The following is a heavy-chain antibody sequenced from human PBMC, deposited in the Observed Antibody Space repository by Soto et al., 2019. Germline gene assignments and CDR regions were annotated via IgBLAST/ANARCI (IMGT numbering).Heavy chain of an antibody. CDR3: AKDVKNLVRDHYYYYDLDV. J-gene: IGHJ6*02. Sequence: GGSLRLSCVASGFTLGSSVMSWVRQAPGKGLEWVSGISGDTGSTYHADSVKGRFTMSRDISKNTLYLQMDSLRADDTAVYYCAKDVKNLVRDHYYYYDLDVWGQGSTITVS. V-gene: IGHV3-23*01. D-gene: IGHD6-6*01. CDR1: GFTLGSSV. CDR2: ISGDTGST.